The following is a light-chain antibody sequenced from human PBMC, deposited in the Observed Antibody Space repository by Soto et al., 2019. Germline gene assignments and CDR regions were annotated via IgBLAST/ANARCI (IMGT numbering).Light chain of an antibody. V-gene: IGLV2-14*01. J-gene: IGLJ1*01. CDR2: GVD. Sequence: QSALTQPASVSGSPGQSITISCTGTSSDVGGYNYVSWYQQHPGKAPKLIIYGVDNRPSGISSRFSGSKSGNTASLTISGLQAEDEADYYCSSFSYSSTPNYVFGTGTKLTVL. CDR1: SSDVGGYNY. CDR3: SSFSYSSTPNYV.